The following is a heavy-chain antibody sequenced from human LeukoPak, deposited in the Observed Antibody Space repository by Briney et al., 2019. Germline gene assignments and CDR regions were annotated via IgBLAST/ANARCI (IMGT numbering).Heavy chain of an antibody. V-gene: IGHV3-49*04. D-gene: IGHD3-22*01. CDR2: IRRKAYRGAT. Sequence: PGGSLRLSCAASGFTFSSYSMNWVRQAPGKGLEWVGFIRRKAYRGATGDSASVKGRVTISRDDSKSIAYLYMNSLKTEDTAVYYCTSVHDSSAYYHSGIDYWGQGTLVTVSS. CDR1: GFTFSSYS. J-gene: IGHJ4*02. CDR3: TSVHDSSAYYHSGIDY.